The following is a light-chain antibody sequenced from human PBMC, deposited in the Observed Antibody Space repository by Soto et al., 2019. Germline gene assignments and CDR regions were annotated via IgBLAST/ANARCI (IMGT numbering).Light chain of an antibody. CDR3: PQYYNSPIT. CDR2: CAS. V-gene: IGKV4-1*01. CDR1: QTVLSSAKNL. Sequence: DIVMTQSPDSLAVSLGERATISCKSSQTVLSSAKNLLAWYQQTPEHPHKLLLYCASTRESGVPDRLSGSGSGTDFTLTISSLQADDVALYYCPQYYNSPITFGQGTRLEIK. J-gene: IGKJ5*01.